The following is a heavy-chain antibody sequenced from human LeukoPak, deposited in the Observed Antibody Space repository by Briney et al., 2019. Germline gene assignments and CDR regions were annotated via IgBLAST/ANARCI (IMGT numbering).Heavy chain of an antibody. CDR3: AREAGQLAGLDY. Sequence: ASVKVSCKASGYSFTGNYMHWVRQAPGQGLEWMGIINPSGGSTSYAQKFQGRVTMTRDTSTSTDYMELSSLRSEDTAVYYCAREAGQLAGLDYWGQGTLVTVSS. CDR2: INPSGGST. J-gene: IGHJ4*02. V-gene: IGHV1-46*01. D-gene: IGHD6-6*01. CDR1: GYSFTGNY.